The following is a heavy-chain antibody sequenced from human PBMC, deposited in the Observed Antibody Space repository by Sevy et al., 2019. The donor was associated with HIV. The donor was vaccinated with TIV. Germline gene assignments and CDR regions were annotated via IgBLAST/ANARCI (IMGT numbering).Heavy chain of an antibody. CDR3: TRVRALKYYDTSVSMEYNWFDP. CDR2: MNPNTGNT. Sequence: ASVRVSCKASGYTFTSYDINWVRQATGQGLEWMGWMNPNTGNTGYAQKFQGRVTMTRDTSTSTAYMELRSLRSDDTAIYYCTRVRALKYYDTSVSMEYNWFDPWGQGTLVTVSS. J-gene: IGHJ5*02. D-gene: IGHD3-22*01. CDR1: GYTFTSYD. V-gene: IGHV1-8*02.